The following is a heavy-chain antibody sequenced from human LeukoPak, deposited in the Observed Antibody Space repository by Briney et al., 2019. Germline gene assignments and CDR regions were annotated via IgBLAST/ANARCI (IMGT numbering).Heavy chain of an antibody. CDR2: IYSGGST. V-gene: IGHV3-53*01. D-gene: IGHD6-19*01. CDR1: GFTFSSYG. CDR3: ARGFRGSGWFPDGMDV. Sequence: GGSLRLSCAASGFTFSSYGMHWVRQAPGKGLEWVSVIYSGGSTYYADSVKGRFTISRDNSKNTLYLQMNSLRAEDTAVYYCARGFRGSGWFPDGMDVWGQGTTVTVSS. J-gene: IGHJ6*02.